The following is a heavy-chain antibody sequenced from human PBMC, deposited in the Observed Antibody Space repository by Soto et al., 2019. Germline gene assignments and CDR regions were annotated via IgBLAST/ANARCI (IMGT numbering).Heavy chain of an antibody. CDR1: GGSISSYY. CDR3: AGCSGGSCYSCAFDI. CDR2: IYYSGST. D-gene: IGHD2-15*01. J-gene: IGHJ3*02. Sequence: PSETLSLTCTVSGGSISSYYWSWIRQPPGKGLEWIGYIYYSGSTNYNPSLKSRVTISVDTSKNQFSLKLSSVTAADTAVYYCAGCSGGSCYSCAFDIWGQGTMVTVSS. V-gene: IGHV4-59*01.